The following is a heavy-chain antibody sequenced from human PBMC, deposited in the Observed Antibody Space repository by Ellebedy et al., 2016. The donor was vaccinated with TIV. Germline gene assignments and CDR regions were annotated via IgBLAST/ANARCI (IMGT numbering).Heavy chain of an antibody. J-gene: IGHJ5*02. Sequence: ASVKVSCKDSGYTFTKYGISWVRQAPGKGLEWMGWISGYNGDTNYAQKFQGRVTMTKDTSTSTVYMELRSLSFDDTAVYYCTRGFYEKFDPWGQGTLVT. CDR1: GYTFTKYG. CDR2: ISGYNGDT. CDR3: TRGFYEKFDP. V-gene: IGHV1-18*04. D-gene: IGHD5/OR15-5a*01.